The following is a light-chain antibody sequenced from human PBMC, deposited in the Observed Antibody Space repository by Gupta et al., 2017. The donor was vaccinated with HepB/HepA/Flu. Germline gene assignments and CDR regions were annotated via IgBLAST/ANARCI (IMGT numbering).Light chain of an antibody. V-gene: IGKV1-39*01. CDR3: QQTNSNSTT. CDR1: QNIYSY. Sequence: DIHGTRTPSSLSASVGYRVTITCRASQNIYSYLTWYQQKPGKAPNLLIYGASNLQRGVPSRFSGSGSGTXFNLTIXSLQPEDYATYYCQQTNSNSTTFGXGTQVEIK. J-gene: IGKJ5*01. CDR2: GAS.